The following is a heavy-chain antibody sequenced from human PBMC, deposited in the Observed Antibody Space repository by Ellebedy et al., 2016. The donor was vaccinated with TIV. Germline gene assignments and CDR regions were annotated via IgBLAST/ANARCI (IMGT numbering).Heavy chain of an antibody. J-gene: IGHJ4*02. CDR3: AKDNTYYYDSNGYSDC. D-gene: IGHD3-22*01. Sequence: GGSLRLXXEASGFTLDDYAMHWVRQAPGKGLEWVSGISWNSGTIAYADSVKGRFTISRDNSKNTLYLQMNSLRAEDTAIYYCAKDNTYYYDSNGYSDCWGQGTLVTVSS. CDR1: GFTLDDYA. CDR2: ISWNSGTI. V-gene: IGHV3-9*01.